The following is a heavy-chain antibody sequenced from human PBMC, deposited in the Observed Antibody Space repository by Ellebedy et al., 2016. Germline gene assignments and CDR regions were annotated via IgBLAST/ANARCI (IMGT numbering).Heavy chain of an antibody. J-gene: IGHJ3*02. D-gene: IGHD3-3*01. Sequence: GESLKISXAASGFTFSDYYMSWIRQAPGKGLEWVSYISSSGSTIYYADSVKGRFTISRDNAKNSLYLQMNSLRDEDTAVYYCARDFAAFDIWGQGTMVTVSS. CDR1: GFTFSDYY. CDR3: ARDFAAFDI. V-gene: IGHV3-11*04. CDR2: ISSSGSTI.